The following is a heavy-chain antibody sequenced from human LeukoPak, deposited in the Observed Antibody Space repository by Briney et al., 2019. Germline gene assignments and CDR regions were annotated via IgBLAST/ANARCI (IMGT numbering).Heavy chain of an antibody. J-gene: IGHJ5*02. CDR1: GYRFTNYG. CDR3: ARDLLQWQTNNWLAP. V-gene: IGHV1-18*01. Sequence: ASVKVSCKTSGYRFTNYGINWVRHAPGQGLEWMGWTSAYNGDTKYGQKFQGRLTTTTDTSTSTAYMDLRSLRSDDTAVYYCARDLLQWQTNNWLAPWGQGTLVTVSS. CDR2: TSAYNGDT. D-gene: IGHD6-19*01.